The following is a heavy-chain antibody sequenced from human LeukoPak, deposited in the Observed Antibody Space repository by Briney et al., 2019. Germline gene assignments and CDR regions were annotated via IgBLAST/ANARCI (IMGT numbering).Heavy chain of an antibody. CDR2: INPNSGGT. D-gene: IGHD6-6*01. CDR1: GYTFTGYY. V-gene: IGHV1-2*02. Sequence: GASVKVSCKASGYTFTGYYMHWVRQAPGQGLEWMGWINPNSGGTNYAQKFQGRVTMTRDTSISTAYMELSRLRSDDTAVYYCARALSRSIAARSDYYYYMDVWGKGTTVTVSS. CDR3: ARALSRSIAARSDYYYYMDV. J-gene: IGHJ6*03.